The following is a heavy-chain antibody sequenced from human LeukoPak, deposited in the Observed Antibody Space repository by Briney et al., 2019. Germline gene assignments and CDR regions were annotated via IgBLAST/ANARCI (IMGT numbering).Heavy chain of an antibody. Sequence: PSETLSLTCIVSGGSISSISSNNYHWGWIRQPPGKGLEWIGSIYYSGSTYYNPSLKSRVTISVDTSKNQFSLKLSSVTAADTAVYYCARHSRTPGIAVAGRLDWGQGTLVTVSS. CDR2: IYYSGST. CDR1: GGSISSISSNNYH. V-gene: IGHV4-39*01. CDR3: ARHSRTPGIAVAGRLD. D-gene: IGHD6-19*01. J-gene: IGHJ4*02.